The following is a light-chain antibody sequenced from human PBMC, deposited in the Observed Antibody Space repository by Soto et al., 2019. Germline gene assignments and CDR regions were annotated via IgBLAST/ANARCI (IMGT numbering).Light chain of an antibody. V-gene: IGLV2-11*01. J-gene: IGLJ2*01. CDR1: SSDVGGYNY. CDR2: DVS. Sequence: QSALTQPRSVSGSPGQSVTISCTGTSSDVGGYNYVSWYQQHPGKAPKLMIYDVSKRPSGVPDRFSGSKSGNTASLTISGLQAEYEADYYCCSYAGSYTSDVVVGGGTKLTVL. CDR3: CSYAGSYTSDVV.